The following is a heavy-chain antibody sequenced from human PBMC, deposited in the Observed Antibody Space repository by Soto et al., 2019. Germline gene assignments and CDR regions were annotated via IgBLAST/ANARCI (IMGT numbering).Heavy chain of an antibody. V-gene: IGHV3-48*01. D-gene: IGHD3-10*01. CDR3: ARDDSILWFGELLPNWFDP. Sequence: GGSLRLSCAASGFTFSSYSMNWVRQAPGKGLEWVSYISSSSSTIYYADSVKGRFTISRDSAKNSLYLQMNSLRAEDTAVYYCARDDSILWFGELLPNWFDPWGQGTLVTVSS. CDR2: ISSSSSTI. J-gene: IGHJ5*02. CDR1: GFTFSSYS.